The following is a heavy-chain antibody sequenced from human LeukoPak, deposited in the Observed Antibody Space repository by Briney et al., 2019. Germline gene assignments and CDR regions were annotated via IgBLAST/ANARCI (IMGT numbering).Heavy chain of an antibody. CDR1: GYTFTSYG. CDR3: AGDEYDYGGNSGLFDI. Sequence: ASVKVSCKASGYTFTSYGISWVRQAPGQGLEWMGWISAYNGNTDYAQKLQGRVTMTTDTSTSTAYMELRSLRSDDTAVYYCAGDEYDYGGNSGLFDIWGQGTMVTVSS. J-gene: IGHJ3*02. D-gene: IGHD4-23*01. CDR2: ISAYNGNT. V-gene: IGHV1-18*01.